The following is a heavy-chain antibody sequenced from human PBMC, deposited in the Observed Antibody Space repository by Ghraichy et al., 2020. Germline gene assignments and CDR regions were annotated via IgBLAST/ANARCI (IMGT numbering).Heavy chain of an antibody. CDR2: NYYSGST. V-gene: IGHV4-39*01. Sequence: SQTLSLTCTVSGGSISSSNYYWGGIRQPPGKGQEWIVGNYYSGSTYYNQSRQSRVTITVDTSKNQFSLHLSSVTAADTAVYYCSGVCNDSGYPRFFDYWGHVTLVTVSS. CDR1: GGSISSSNYY. J-gene: IGHJ4*01. D-gene: IGHD3-22*01. CDR3: SGVCNDSGYPRFFDY.